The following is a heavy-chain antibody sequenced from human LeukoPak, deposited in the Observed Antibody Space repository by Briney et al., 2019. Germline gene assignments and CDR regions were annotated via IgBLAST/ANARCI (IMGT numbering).Heavy chain of an antibody. D-gene: IGHD5-24*01. CDR1: GASIGTNGHH. CDR2: IYYNGNT. Sequence: SETLSHTCSVSGASIGTNGHHWGWVRQPPGKGLEWIGSIYYNGNTYYNASLKSRLTISLDTSKIQFSLKVTSVTAADTAVYFCATWHDNYSNACGQATLVTVSS. CDR3: ATWHDNYSNA. V-gene: IGHV4-39*01. J-gene: IGHJ4*02.